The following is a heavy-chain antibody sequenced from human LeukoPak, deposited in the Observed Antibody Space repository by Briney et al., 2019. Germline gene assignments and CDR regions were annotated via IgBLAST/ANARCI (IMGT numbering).Heavy chain of an antibody. V-gene: IGHV3-23*01. Sequence: PGGSLRLSCAVAGLTLSNYGMSWVRQAPGKGLEWVAGISDSGGRTNYADSVKGRFTISRDNPKNTLYLQMNSLRAEDTAVYFCAKRGVVIRVILVGFHKEAYYFDFWGQGALVTVSS. J-gene: IGHJ4*02. CDR1: GLTLSNYG. D-gene: IGHD3-22*01. CDR2: ISDSGGRT. CDR3: AKRGVVIRVILVGFHKEAYYFDF.